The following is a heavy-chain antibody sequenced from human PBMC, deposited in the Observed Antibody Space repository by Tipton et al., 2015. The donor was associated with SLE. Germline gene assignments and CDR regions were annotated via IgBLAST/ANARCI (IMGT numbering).Heavy chain of an antibody. J-gene: IGHJ4*02. CDR2: IYHSGST. CDR1: GGSISSSNW. CDR3: ARFGTTHFDY. Sequence: GSLRLSCAVSGGSISSSNWWSWVRQPPGKGLEWIGEIYHSGSTNYNPSLKSRVTISVDTSKNQFSLKLSSVTAADTAVYYCARFGTTHFDYWGQGTLVTVSS. V-gene: IGHV4-4*02. D-gene: IGHD1-7*01.